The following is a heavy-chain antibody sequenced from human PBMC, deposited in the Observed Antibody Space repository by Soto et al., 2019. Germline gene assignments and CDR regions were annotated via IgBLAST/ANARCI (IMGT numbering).Heavy chain of an antibody. Sequence: EVQLVESGGGLVQPGGSLRLSCAASGFTFSSYSMSWVRQTPGKGLEWVSHISGGSSLIYYADSVKGRFTISRDNAENSLYLQMNSLRAEDRAVYYCATRSRGYSGYVKYWGQGTVVTVSS. CDR2: ISGGSSLI. D-gene: IGHD5-12*01. CDR1: GFTFSSYS. J-gene: IGHJ4*02. V-gene: IGHV3-48*01. CDR3: ATRSRGYSGYVKY.